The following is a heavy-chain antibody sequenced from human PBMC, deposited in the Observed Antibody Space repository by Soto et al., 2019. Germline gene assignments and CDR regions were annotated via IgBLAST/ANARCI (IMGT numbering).Heavy chain of an antibody. CDR3: ARDRAPFCGGDCGLVDV. J-gene: IGHJ6*02. D-gene: IGHD2-21*02. CDR2: IRTSSSYI. Sequence: GGSLRLSCAASGFNFNNFGMNWFRQAPGKGLEWVSSIRTSSSYIYYAESVKGRFTISRDNAKKSLYLEMNRLGVEDTAVYYCARDRAPFCGGDCGLVDVWGQGTSVTVS. V-gene: IGHV3-21*01. CDR1: GFNFNNFG.